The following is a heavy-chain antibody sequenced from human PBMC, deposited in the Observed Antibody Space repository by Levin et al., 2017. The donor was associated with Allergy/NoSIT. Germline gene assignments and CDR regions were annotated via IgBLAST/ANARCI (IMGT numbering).Heavy chain of an antibody. Sequence: GGSLRLSCAASGFTFSDYYMSWIRQAPGKGLEWVSYISSSSSYTNYADSVKGRFTISRDNAKNSLYLQMNSLRAEDTAVYYCARCIGSGCLRGYFDYWGQGTLVTVSS. J-gene: IGHJ4*02. CDR3: ARCIGSGCLRGYFDY. V-gene: IGHV3-11*03. CDR1: GFTFSDYY. D-gene: IGHD6-19*01. CDR2: ISSSSSYT.